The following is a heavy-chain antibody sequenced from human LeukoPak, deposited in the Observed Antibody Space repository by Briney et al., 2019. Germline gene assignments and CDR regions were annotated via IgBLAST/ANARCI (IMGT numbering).Heavy chain of an antibody. D-gene: IGHD2-21*01. V-gene: IGHV3-23*01. CDR1: GFTFSDYG. CDR3: AXDXXRLMTASYXDV. J-gene: IGHJ6*03. CDR2: ISDGGTIT. Sequence: GSLXXSCAASGFTFSDYGMSWVRQAPGKGLKWVSTISDGGTITYYADSVKGRFTISRDNSKKTRYRKMKGLRAEGRGCDSXAXDXXRLMTASYXDVWGKGTTVTISS.